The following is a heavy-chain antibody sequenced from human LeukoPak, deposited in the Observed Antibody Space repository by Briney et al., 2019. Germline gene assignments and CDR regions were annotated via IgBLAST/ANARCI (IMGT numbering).Heavy chain of an antibody. CDR3: ARGTNSATFDY. J-gene: IGHJ4*02. Sequence: PGGSLRLSCAASGFTVSSNYMSWVRQAPGKGLEWVSVIYSGGSTYYADSVKGRFTISRDNSKNTLYLQMNSLRAEDTAVYYCARGTNSATFDYWGQGTLVTVSS. V-gene: IGHV3-53*01. CDR1: GFTVSSNY. D-gene: IGHD1-14*01. CDR2: IYSGGST.